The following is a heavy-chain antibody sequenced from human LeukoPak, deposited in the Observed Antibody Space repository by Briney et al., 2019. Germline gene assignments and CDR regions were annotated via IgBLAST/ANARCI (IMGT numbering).Heavy chain of an antibody. D-gene: IGHD5-18*01. J-gene: IGHJ3*02. CDR1: GFTFDDYA. V-gene: IGHV3-43*02. Sequence: PGGSLRLSCAASGFTFDDYAMHWVRHAPGKGLEWVSLISGDGGSTYYADSVKGRFNISRDNSKNSLYLQMNSLRTEDTALYYCAKDMGDTAMVTFDIWGQGTMVTVSS. CDR2: ISGDGGST. CDR3: AKDMGDTAMVTFDI.